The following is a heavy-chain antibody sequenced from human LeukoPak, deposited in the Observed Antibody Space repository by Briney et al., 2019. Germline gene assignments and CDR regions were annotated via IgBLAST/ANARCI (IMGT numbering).Heavy chain of an antibody. CDR3: ARQISSGWYPGAFDI. CDR1: GGSISSYY. Sequence: SETLSLTCTVSGGSISSYYWSWIRQPPGKGLEWIGYIYYNGSTNYNPSLKSRVTISVDTSKNQFSLKLSSVTAADTAVYYCARQISSGWYPGAFDIWGQGTMVTVSS. V-gene: IGHV4-59*08. J-gene: IGHJ3*02. CDR2: IYYNGST. D-gene: IGHD6-19*01.